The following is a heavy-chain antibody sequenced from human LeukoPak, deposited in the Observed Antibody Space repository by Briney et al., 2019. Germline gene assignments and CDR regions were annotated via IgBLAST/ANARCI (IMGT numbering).Heavy chain of an antibody. CDR2: ISSSSSTI. Sequence: GGSLRLSCAASGFTFSSYSMNWVRQVPGKGLERVSSISSSSSTIYYAYSVKGRFTISRDSAKNSVYLQMNSLRAEDTAVYYCARDFVNSGNYFDYWGQGTLVTVSS. V-gene: IGHV3-48*04. CDR1: GFTFSSYS. CDR3: ARDFVNSGNYFDY. D-gene: IGHD1-26*01. J-gene: IGHJ4*02.